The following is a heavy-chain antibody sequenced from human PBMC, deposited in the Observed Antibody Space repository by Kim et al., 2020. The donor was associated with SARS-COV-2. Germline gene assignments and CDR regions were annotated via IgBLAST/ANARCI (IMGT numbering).Heavy chain of an antibody. CDR2: INPNSGGT. Sequence: ASVKVSCKASGYTFTGYYMHWVRQAPGQGLEWMGRINPNSGGTNYAQKFQGRVTMTRDTSISTAYMELSRPRSDDTAMYYCARVPIVGPTGDFDYWGQGTLVTVSS. CDR3: ARVPIVGPTGDFDY. CDR1: GYTFTGYY. D-gene: IGHD1-26*01. V-gene: IGHV1-2*06. J-gene: IGHJ4*02.